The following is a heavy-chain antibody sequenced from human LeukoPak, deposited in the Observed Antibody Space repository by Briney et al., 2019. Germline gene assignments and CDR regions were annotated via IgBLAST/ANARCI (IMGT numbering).Heavy chain of an antibody. CDR2: ISTTSSTI. CDR3: ARGPPLFDP. J-gene: IGHJ5*02. Sequence: PGGSLRLSCAASGFIFSDYSMNWVRQAPGKGLEWVSYISTTSSTIYYADSLKGRFTISRDNAKNSLHLQMNSLRADDTAVYYCARGPPLFDPWGQGALVTVSS. V-gene: IGHV3-48*01. CDR1: GFIFSDYS.